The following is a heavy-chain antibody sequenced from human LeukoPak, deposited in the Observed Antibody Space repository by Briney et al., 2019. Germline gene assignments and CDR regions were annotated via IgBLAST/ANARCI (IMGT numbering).Heavy chain of an antibody. D-gene: IGHD3-22*01. CDR1: GFTFDDYA. V-gene: IGHV3-9*01. CDR3: ARDVLFYYDSSGHYYTGNIDY. CDR2: ISWNSGSI. Sequence: GRSLRLSCAASGFTFDDYAMHWVRQAPGKGLEWVSGISWNSGSICYADSVKGRFTISRDNSKNCLYLQMNSLRTEDTALYYCARDVLFYYDSSGHYYTGNIDYWGQGILVTVSS. J-gene: IGHJ4*02.